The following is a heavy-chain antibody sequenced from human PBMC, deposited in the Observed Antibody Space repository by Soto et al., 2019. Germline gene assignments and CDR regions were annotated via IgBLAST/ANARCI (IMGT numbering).Heavy chain of an antibody. CDR2: ISYDGSNK. CDR3: AKHDAGYSSAWPIDC. CDR1: GFTFSNYD. J-gene: IGHJ4*02. D-gene: IGHD6-19*01. Sequence: QVQLVESGGGVVQPGRSLRLSCAASGFTFSNYDMHWVRQAPGKGLEWVAVISYDGSNKYYADSVKGRFSISRDNSKNTLYLQMNSLRPEDTAVYYCAKHDAGYSSAWPIDCWGQGTLVTVSS. V-gene: IGHV3-30*18.